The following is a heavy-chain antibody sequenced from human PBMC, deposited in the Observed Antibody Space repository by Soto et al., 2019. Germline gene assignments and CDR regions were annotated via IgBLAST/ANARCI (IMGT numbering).Heavy chain of an antibody. CDR2: ISGSGGST. CDR3: ENRHYGELGDAFDI. CDR1: GFSISSYA. Sequence: PGGSLRLSCAASGFSISSYAMSWVRQAPGKGLEWVSAISGSGGSTYYADSVKGRFTISRDNSKNTLYLQMNSLRAEDTAVYYCENRHYGELGDAFDIWRQGTMVPVSS. V-gene: IGHV3-23*01. D-gene: IGHD4-17*01. J-gene: IGHJ3*02.